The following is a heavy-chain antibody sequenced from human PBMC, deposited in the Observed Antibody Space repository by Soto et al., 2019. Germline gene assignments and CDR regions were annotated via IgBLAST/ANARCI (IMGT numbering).Heavy chain of an antibody. CDR1: GGSVSSTNW. Sequence: QVQLQESGPGLVKPSGTLSLTCAVSGGSVSSTNWWSWVRQAPGKGLEWIGEAFHSGSNNYNPSLKSRVTISVDRSKNQFSLKLNSVTAADTAVYYCARAKIDNYYYGSGSLDSWGQGTLVTVSS. V-gene: IGHV4-4*02. CDR3: ARAKIDNYYYGSGSLDS. D-gene: IGHD3-10*01. J-gene: IGHJ4*02. CDR2: AFHSGSN.